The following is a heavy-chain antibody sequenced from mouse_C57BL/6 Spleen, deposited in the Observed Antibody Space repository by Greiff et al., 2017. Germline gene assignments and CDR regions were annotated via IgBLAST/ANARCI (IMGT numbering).Heavy chain of an antibody. CDR3: ARGGIYDGTWFAY. Sequence: VQLQQPGAELVRPGSSVKLSCKASGYTFTSYWMHWVKQRPIQGLEWIGNIDPSDSETHYNQKFKDKATLTVDKSSSTAYMQLSRLTSEDSAVSYCARGGIYDGTWFAYWGQGTLVTVSA. D-gene: IGHD2-3*01. J-gene: IGHJ3*01. CDR2: IDPSDSET. V-gene: IGHV1-52*01. CDR1: GYTFTSYW.